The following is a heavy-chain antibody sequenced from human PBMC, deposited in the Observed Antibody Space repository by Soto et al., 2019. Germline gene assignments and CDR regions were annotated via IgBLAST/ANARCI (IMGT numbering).Heavy chain of an antibody. V-gene: IGHV6-1*01. J-gene: IGHJ5*02. D-gene: IGHD5-12*01. CDR3: AKGDNLGPRTGYAFDP. CDR1: GDSVSSNTAS. CDR2: TYSRSKWYN. Sequence: PSQTLSLTCAISGDSVSSNTASWNWVRQSPSRGLEWLGRTYSRSKWYNDYGVSVKSRIIINPDTSKNQFSLQLNSVTPEDTAVYYCAKGDNLGPRTGYAFDPWGQGILVTVSS.